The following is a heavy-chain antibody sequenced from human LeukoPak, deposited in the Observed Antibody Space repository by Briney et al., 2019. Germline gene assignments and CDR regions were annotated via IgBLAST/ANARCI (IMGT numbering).Heavy chain of an antibody. D-gene: IGHD3-3*01. CDR3: ARDSGDFWSGYPLGYFDY. V-gene: IGHV4-38-2*02. CDR2: VYRSGST. Sequence: SETLSLTCTVSNYSISSGYYWGWIRQPPGKGLEWIASVYRSGSTYYKSSLKSRVRISVDTSKNQFSLKLSSVTAADTAVYYCARDSGDFWSGYPLGYFDYWGQGTLVTVSS. CDR1: NYSISSGYY. J-gene: IGHJ4*02.